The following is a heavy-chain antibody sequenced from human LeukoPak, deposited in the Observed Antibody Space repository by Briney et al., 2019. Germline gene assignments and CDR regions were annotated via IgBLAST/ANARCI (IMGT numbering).Heavy chain of an antibody. D-gene: IGHD3-22*01. V-gene: IGHV4-30-4*08. CDR1: GASISSGDYY. CDR2: IYYSVST. J-gene: IGHJ4*02. CDR3: ARELRADFGSGYKSLFDY. Sequence: SETLSLTCIVSGASISSGDYYWSWIRQPPGKGLEWIGYIYYSVSTYYNPSLKSRVTISVDTSNNQFSLKLSSVTAADTAVYYCARELRADFGSGYKSLFDYWGQGTLVTVSS.